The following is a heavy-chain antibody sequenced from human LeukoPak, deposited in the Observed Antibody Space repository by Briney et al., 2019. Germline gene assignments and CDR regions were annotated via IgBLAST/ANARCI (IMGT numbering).Heavy chain of an antibody. CDR2: ISSSSSYI. CDR1: GFTFSSYS. V-gene: IGHV3-21*01. Sequence: GGSLRLSCAASGFTFSSYSMNWVRQAPGKGLEWVSSISSSSSYIYYADSVKGRFTISRDNAKNSLYLQMNSLRAEDTAVYYCARGSSLNWFDPWGQGTLVTVTS. CDR3: ARGSSLNWFDP. D-gene: IGHD2-2*01. J-gene: IGHJ5*02.